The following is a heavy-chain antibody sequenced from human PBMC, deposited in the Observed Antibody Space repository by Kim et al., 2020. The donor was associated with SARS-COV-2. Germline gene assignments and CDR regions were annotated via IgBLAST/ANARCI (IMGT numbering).Heavy chain of an antibody. CDR2: INPNSGGT. D-gene: IGHD3-3*01. J-gene: IGHJ1*01. Sequence: ASVKVSCKASGYTFTGYYMHWVRQAPGQGLEWMGWINPNSGGTNYAQKFQGRVTMTRDTSISTAYMELSRLRSDDTAVYYCARDRPDDFWSVYRSSDAEYFQHWGQGTLVTVSS. CDR1: GYTFTGYY. V-gene: IGHV1-2*02. CDR3: ARDRPDDFWSVYRSSDAEYFQH.